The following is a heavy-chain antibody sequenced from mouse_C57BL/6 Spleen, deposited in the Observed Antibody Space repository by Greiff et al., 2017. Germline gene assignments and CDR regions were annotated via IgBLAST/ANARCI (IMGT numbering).Heavy chain of an antibody. CDR3: ARKGDYEDAMDY. D-gene: IGHD2-4*01. CDR1: GFSLPSYA. J-gene: IGHJ4*01. CDR2: ICTGGCT. Sequence: VKLVESGPGLVAPSQSLSIPCTVSGFSLPSYAISWVRPPPGKGLEWLGVICTGGCTNYNSALKSRMSISKDNSKSQVFLKMNSLQTDDTARYYFARKGDYEDAMDYWGQGTSVTVSS. V-gene: IGHV2-9-1*01.